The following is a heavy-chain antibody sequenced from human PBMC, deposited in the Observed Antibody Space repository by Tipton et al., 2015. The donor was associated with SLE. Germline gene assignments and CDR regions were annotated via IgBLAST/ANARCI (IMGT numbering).Heavy chain of an antibody. Sequence: TLSLTCTVSGGSISSSSYYWGWIRQPPGKGLEWIGSIYYSGSTYYNPSLKSRVTISVDTSKNQFSLKLTSVTAADTAVYYCARGLPEPVPLWYFDLWGRGTLVTVSS. CDR3: ARGLPEPVPLWYFDL. J-gene: IGHJ2*01. CDR2: IYYSGST. CDR1: GGSISSSSYY. V-gene: IGHV4-39*07. D-gene: IGHD1-14*01.